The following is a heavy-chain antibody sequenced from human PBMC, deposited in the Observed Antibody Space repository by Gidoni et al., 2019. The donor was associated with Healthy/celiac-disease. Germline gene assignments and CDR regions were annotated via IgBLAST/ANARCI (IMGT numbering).Heavy chain of an antibody. J-gene: IGHJ6*03. D-gene: IGHD1-26*01. CDR1: GFTFSSYG. Sequence: QVQLVESGGGVVQPGRSLRLYCAASGFTFSSYGMHWVRQAPGKGLEWVAVISYDGSNKYYADSVKGRFTISRDNSRNTLYLQMNSLRAEDTAVYYCAKDRWELLYYYYYMDVWGKGTTVTVSS. CDR2: ISYDGSNK. CDR3: AKDRWELLYYYYYMDV. V-gene: IGHV3-30*18.